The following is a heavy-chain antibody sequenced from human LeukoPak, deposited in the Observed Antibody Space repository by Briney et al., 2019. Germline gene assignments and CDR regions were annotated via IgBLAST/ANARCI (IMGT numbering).Heavy chain of an antibody. D-gene: IGHD3-10*01. J-gene: IGHJ4*02. CDR3: ARGSGSYFFDY. CDR2: IYYSGST. Sequence: SQTLSLTCTVSGGSISSGDYYWSWIRQPPGKGLEWIGCIYYSGSTYYNPSLKSRVTISVDTSKNQFSLKLSSVTAADTAVYYCARGSGSYFFDYWGQGTLVTVSS. CDR1: GGSISSGDYY. V-gene: IGHV4-30-4*01.